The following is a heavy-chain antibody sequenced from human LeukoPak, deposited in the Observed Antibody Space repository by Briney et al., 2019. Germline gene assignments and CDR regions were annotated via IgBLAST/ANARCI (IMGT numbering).Heavy chain of an antibody. CDR2: IVVGSGNT. D-gene: IGHD6-25*01. CDR1: GFTFTNSA. V-gene: IGHV1-58*02. CDR3: AAPSVEISGQDAFDI. J-gene: IGHJ3*02. Sequence: GTSVKVSCKASGFTFTNSAMQWVRQARGQRLEWIGWIVVGSGNTNYAQKFQERVTITRDVSTSTAYMELSSLRPEDTAVYYCAAPSVEISGQDAFDIWGPGTMVTVSS.